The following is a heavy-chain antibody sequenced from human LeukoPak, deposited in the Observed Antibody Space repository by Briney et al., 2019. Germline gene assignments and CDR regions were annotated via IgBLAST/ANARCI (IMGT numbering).Heavy chain of an antibody. D-gene: IGHD4-17*01. CDR1: GGSISSSNYY. J-gene: IGHJ4*02. CDR2: IYYSGST. V-gene: IGHV4-39*07. Sequence: SETLSLTCTVSGGSISSSNYYWGWIRQPPGKGLEWIGSIYYSGSTYYSPSLKSRVTISVDTSKNQFSLKLSSVTAADTAVYYCARASHDYGDYSHFDYWGQGTLVTVSS. CDR3: ARASHDYGDYSHFDY.